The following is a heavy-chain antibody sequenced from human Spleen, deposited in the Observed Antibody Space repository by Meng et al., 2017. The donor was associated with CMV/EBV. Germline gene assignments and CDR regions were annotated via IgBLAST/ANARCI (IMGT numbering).Heavy chain of an antibody. CDR1: GYPFIDYY. V-gene: IGHV1-2*02. J-gene: IGHJ3*02. D-gene: IGHD1-26*01. Sequence: ASVKVSCKASGYPFIDYYMHWVRQAPGHGLEWMGWINPNSGGANYAQKFQGRVTMTRDTSISTAYMELSRLRSDDTAVYYCARAAQYSGSYNDAFDIWGQGTMVTVSS. CDR3: ARAAQYSGSYNDAFDI. CDR2: INPNSGGA.